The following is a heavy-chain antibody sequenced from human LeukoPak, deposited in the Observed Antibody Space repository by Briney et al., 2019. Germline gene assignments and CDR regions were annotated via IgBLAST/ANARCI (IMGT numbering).Heavy chain of an antibody. D-gene: IGHD3-22*01. V-gene: IGHV1-2*02. CDR3: ARSDSSGYRFVH. CDR1: GYTFTGYY. CDR2: INPNSGGT. Sequence: ASVKVSCKASGYTFTGYYIHWVRQAPGQGLEWMGWINPNSGGTNYAQKLQGRVTMTTDTSISTAYMELSRLRSDDTAVYCCARSDSSGYRFVHWGQGNLVTVSS. J-gene: IGHJ5*02.